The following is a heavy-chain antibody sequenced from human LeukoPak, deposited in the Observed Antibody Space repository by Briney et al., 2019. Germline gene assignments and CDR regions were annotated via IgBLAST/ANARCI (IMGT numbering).Heavy chain of an antibody. J-gene: IGHJ5*02. Sequence: SETLSLTCTVSAGSISRGNYYWSWIRQPAGKGLEWIGRIYTSGSTNYNPSLKSRVTISVDTSKNRFSLKLSSVTAADTAVYYCAREPRLLRNWFDPWGQGTLVTVSS. CDR3: AREPRLLRNWFDP. D-gene: IGHD2-15*01. V-gene: IGHV4-61*02. CDR2: IYTSGST. CDR1: AGSISRGNYY.